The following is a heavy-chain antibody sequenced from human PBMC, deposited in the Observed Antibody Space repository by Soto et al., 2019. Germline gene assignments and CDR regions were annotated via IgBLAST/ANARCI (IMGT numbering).Heavy chain of an antibody. V-gene: IGHV4-31*03. D-gene: IGHD3-22*01. J-gene: IGHJ3*02. CDR1: GGSISSGGYY. CDR3: ARLSYYDSSGRNDAFDI. Sequence: SETLSLTCTVSGGSISSGGYYWSWIRQHPGKGLEWIGYIYYSGSTYYNPSLKSRVTISVDTSKNQFSLKLSSVTAADTAVYYGARLSYYDSSGRNDAFDIWGQGTMVTVSS. CDR2: IYYSGST.